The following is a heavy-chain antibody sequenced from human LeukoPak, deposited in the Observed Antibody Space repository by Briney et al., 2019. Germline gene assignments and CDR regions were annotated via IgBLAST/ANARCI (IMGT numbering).Heavy chain of an antibody. V-gene: IGHV1-69*13. Sequence: GASVKVSCKASGGTFSSYAIRWVRQAPGQGLEWMGGIIPIFGTANYAQKFQGRVTITADESTSTAYMELSSLRSEDTAVYYCARDRGSGGLDAFDIWGQGTMVTVSS. CDR2: IIPIFGTA. CDR3: ARDRGSGGLDAFDI. CDR1: GGTFSSYA. D-gene: IGHD3-10*01. J-gene: IGHJ3*02.